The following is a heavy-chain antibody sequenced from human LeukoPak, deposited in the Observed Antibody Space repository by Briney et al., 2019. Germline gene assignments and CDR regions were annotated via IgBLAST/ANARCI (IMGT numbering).Heavy chain of an antibody. D-gene: IGHD3-16*01. CDR2: IWYDGSNK. V-gene: IGHV3-33*06. CDR1: GFIFSSYG. J-gene: IGHJ5*02. CDR3: AKEGRIRLGWFDP. Sequence: GSLRLSCAASGFIFSSYGMHWVRQAPGKGLEWVAVIWYDGSNKYYADSVKGRFTISRDNSKNTLYLQMNSLRAEDTAVYYCAKEGRIRLGWFDPWGQGTLVTVSS.